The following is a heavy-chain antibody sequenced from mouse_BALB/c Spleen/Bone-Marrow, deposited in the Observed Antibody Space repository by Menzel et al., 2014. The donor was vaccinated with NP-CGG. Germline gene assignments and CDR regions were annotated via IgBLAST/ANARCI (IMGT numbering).Heavy chain of an antibody. CDR1: GYTFSTYW. Sequence: QVQLQQSGAELMKPGASVKISCKATGYTFSTYWIEWVKQRPGHGLEWIGEVLPGSGSTNYNEKSKGKATFTADTSSNTAYIQLSSLTSEDSAVYYCARWGSSRAMDYWGQGTSVTVSS. J-gene: IGHJ4*01. V-gene: IGHV1-9*01. D-gene: IGHD3-1*01. CDR3: ARWGSSRAMDY. CDR2: VLPGSGST.